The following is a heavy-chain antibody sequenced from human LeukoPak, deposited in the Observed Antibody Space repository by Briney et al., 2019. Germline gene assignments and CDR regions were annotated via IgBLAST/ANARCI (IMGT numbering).Heavy chain of an antibody. CDR1: GYTFTSYY. CDR2: INPSGGST. D-gene: IGHD3-10*01. CDR3: ASWWGSGFDY. J-gene: IGHJ4*02. Sequence: ASVKVSCKASGYTFTSYYMHWVRQAPGQGLEWMGIINPSGGSTSYAQKFQGRVTMTRNTSISTAYMELSSLRSEDTAVYYCASWWGSGFDYWGQGTLVTVSS. V-gene: IGHV1-46*01.